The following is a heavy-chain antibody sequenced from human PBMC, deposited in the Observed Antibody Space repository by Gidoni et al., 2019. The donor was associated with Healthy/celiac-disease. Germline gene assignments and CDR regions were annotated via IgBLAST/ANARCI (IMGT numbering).Heavy chain of an antibody. D-gene: IGHD3-22*01. J-gene: IGHJ4*02. V-gene: IGHV1-69*06. CDR3: ARGNYDSSGIDY. CDR1: GGTFSSDA. CDR2: IIPIFGTA. Sequence: QVQLVQSGAEVKKPGSSVTVSYKASGGTFSSDAISWVRQAPGQGLEWMGGIIPIFGTANYAQKFQGRVTITADKSTSTAYMELSSLRSEDTAVYYCARGNYDSSGIDYWGQGTLVTVSS.